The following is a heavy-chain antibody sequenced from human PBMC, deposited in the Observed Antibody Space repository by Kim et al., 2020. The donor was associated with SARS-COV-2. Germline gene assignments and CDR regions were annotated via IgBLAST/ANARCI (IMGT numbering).Heavy chain of an antibody. CDR1: GFTFSSYG. V-gene: IGHV3-30*18. J-gene: IGHJ6*02. Sequence: GGSLRLSCAASGFTFSSYGMHWVRQAPGKGLEWVAVISYDGSNKYYADSVKGRFTISRDNSKNTLYLQMNSLRAEDTAVYYCANTAVTTGLYWYYYYGMDVWGQGTTVTVSS. CDR2: ISYDGSNK. CDR3: ANTAVTTGLYWYYYYGMDV. D-gene: IGHD4-17*01.